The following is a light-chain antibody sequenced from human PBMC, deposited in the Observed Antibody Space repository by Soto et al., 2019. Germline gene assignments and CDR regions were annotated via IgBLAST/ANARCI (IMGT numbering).Light chain of an antibody. V-gene: IGLV2-14*01. CDR2: DVS. CDR3: SSYTSSILT. J-gene: IGLJ3*02. Sequence: QSALTQPASVSGSPGQSITISCTGTSSDVGGYNYVSWYQQHPGKAPKLMIYDVSNRPSGVSNRFSGSKSGNTASLTISGLQAEDEADYYCSSYTSSILTFGGGTKVTVL. CDR1: SSDVGGYNY.